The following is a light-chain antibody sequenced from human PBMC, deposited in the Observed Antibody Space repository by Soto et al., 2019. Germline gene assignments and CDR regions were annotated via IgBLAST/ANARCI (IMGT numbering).Light chain of an antibody. CDR1: SSDVGGYNY. Sequence: QSVLTQPRSVSGSPGQSVTISCTGTSSDVGGYNYVSWYQHHPGKAPKFMIYDVSKRPSGVPHRFSGSKSGNTASLTISGLQAEDEADYYCCSYAGSYILVFGGGTKLTVL. V-gene: IGLV2-11*01. CDR3: CSYAGSYILV. CDR2: DVS. J-gene: IGLJ2*01.